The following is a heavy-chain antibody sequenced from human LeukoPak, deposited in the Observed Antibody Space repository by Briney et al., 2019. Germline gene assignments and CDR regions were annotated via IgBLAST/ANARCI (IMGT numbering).Heavy chain of an antibody. V-gene: IGHV3-23*01. CDR2: ISGSGGST. D-gene: IGHD2-2*01. CDR3: AKDWGIIVVVSLDY. J-gene: IGHJ4*02. CDR1: GFTFSSYA. Sequence: GGSLRLSCADSGFTFSSYAMSWVRQAPGKGLEWVSAISGSGGSTYYADSVKGRFTISRDNSKNTLYLQMNSLRAEDTAVYYCAKDWGIIVVVSLDYWGQGTLVTVSS.